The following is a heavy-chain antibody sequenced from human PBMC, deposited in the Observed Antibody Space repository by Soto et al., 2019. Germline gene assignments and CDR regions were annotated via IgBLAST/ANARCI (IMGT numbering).Heavy chain of an antibody. CDR3: ARQEGISAGWFDP. CDR2: IYPGDSDT. CDR1: GYSFTSYW. V-gene: IGHV5-51*01. Sequence: VQLVQSGAEVKEPGESLKISCKGSGYSFTSYWIGWVRQLPGKGLEWMGIIYPGDSDTRYSPSFQGQVTISADKSLSIVYLQWTSLKASDTAIYYCARQEGISAGWFDPWGQGTLVTVSS. J-gene: IGHJ5*02.